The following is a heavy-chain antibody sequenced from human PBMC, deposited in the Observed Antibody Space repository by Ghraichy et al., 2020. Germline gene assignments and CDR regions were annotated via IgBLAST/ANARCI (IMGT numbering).Heavy chain of an antibody. CDR2: IYYSGST. J-gene: IGHJ4*02. CDR1: GGSISNGYYY. D-gene: IGHD6-19*01. Sequence: SETLSLTCTVSGGSISNGYYYWTWIRQPPGKGLEWIGYIYYSGSTYYNPSLKSRVSISEDTSKNHFSLKLSSVTAADTAVYYCARGKAVAGTLYYYWGQGNLGT. V-gene: IGHV4-30-4*01. CDR3: ARGKAVAGTLYYY.